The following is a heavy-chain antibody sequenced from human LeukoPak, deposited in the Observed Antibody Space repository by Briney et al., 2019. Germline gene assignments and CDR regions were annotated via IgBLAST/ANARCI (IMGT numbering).Heavy chain of an antibody. CDR1: GYTFTGYY. J-gene: IGHJ4*02. D-gene: IGHD6-19*01. CDR2: INPNSGGT. V-gene: IGHV1-2*02. CDR3: ARDSGGYSSGWYYDLLDY. Sequence: GASVKVSCKASGYTFTGYYMHWVRQAPGQGLEWMGWINPNSGGTNYAQMFQGRVTMTRDTSISTAYMELSRLRSDDTAVYYCARDSGGYSSGWYYDLLDYWGQGTLVTVSS.